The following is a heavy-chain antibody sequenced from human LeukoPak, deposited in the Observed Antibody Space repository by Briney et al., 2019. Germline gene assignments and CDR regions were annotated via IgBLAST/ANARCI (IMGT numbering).Heavy chain of an antibody. J-gene: IGHJ3*02. CDR1: GFTFSSYA. D-gene: IGHD3-10*01. CDR3: AKDRYYGSGSYYNPPDAFDI. V-gene: IGHV3-23*01. Sequence: GGSLRLSCAASGFTFSSYAMSWVRQAPGKGLEWVSAISGGVGSTYYADAVKGRFTISRDNSKNTLYLQMNSLRAEDTAVYYCAKDRYYGSGSYYNPPDAFDIWGQGTMVTVSS. CDR2: ISGGVGST.